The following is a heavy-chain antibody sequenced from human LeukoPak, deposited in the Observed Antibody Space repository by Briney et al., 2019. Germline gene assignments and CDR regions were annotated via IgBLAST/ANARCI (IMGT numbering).Heavy chain of an antibody. J-gene: IGHJ6*03. V-gene: IGHV1-18*01. Sequence: ASVKVSSKASGYTFTSYAISWVRQAPGQGLEWMGWISGHNDDTNYAQRLQGRVTMTTDTSTSTAYMELRSLRSDDTAVYYCARAGYCSGGSCYPYYYYYYMDVWGKGTTVTVSS. CDR2: ISGHNDDT. D-gene: IGHD2-15*01. CDR3: ARAGYCSGGSCYPYYYYYYMDV. CDR1: GYTFTSYA.